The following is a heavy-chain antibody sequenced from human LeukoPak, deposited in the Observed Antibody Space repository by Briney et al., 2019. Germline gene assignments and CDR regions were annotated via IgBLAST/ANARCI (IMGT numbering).Heavy chain of an antibody. CDR1: GFTFSSYG. D-gene: IGHD3-10*01. J-gene: IGHJ4*02. CDR3: AKDYGWFGELLFGNFDY. CDR2: IWYDGSNK. Sequence: GGSLRLSCAASGFTFSSYGMHWVRQAPGKGLEWVAVIWYDGSNKYYADSVKGRFTISRDNSKNTLYLQMNSLRAEDTAVYYCAKDYGWFGELLFGNFDYWGQGTLVTVSS. V-gene: IGHV3-30*02.